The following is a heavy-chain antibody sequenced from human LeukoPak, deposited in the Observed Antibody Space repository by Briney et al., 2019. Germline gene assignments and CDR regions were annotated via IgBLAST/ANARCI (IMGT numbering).Heavy chain of an antibody. CDR3: ARSSDTRFGELVL. Sequence: GGSLRLSCAASGLSFSTSAMHWVRQAPGKGLEWVAAISSDGGSTYHADSVKGRFTISRDNSKNTLYLQMGSLRTEDMAMYYCARSSDTRFGELVLWGQGTLVTVSS. J-gene: IGHJ1*01. V-gene: IGHV3-64*02. CDR2: ISSDGGST. CDR1: GLSFSTSA. D-gene: IGHD3-16*01.